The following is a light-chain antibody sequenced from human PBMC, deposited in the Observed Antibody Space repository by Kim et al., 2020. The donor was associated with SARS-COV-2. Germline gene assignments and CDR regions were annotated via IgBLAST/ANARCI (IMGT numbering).Light chain of an antibody. V-gene: IGLV3-19*01. CDR3: NSRDSNDNVL. CDR1: SLRSYY. CDR2: GKN. Sequence: SSELTQDPAVSVDLGQTVRITCQGDSLRSYYATWYQKKPGQAPIFVIYGKNNRPSGIPDRFSGSNAGNTASLTITGTQAGDEADYYCNSRDSNDNVLFGGGTQRTVL. J-gene: IGLJ2*01.